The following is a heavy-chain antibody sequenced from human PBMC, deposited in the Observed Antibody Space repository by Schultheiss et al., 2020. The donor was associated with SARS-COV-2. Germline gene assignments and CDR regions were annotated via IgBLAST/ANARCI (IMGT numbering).Heavy chain of an antibody. CDR1: GYTFTGYY. D-gene: IGHD2-2*02. CDR3: ARVGILGYCSSTSCYTEYYYYGMDV. J-gene: IGHJ6*02. CDR2: INPNSGGT. Sequence: ASVKVSCKASGYTFTGYYMHWVRQAPGQGLEWMGWINPNSGGTNYAQKFQGWVTITRDTSASTAYMELSSLRSEDTAVYYCARVGILGYCSSTSCYTEYYYYGMDVWGQGTTVTVSS. V-gene: IGHV1-2*04.